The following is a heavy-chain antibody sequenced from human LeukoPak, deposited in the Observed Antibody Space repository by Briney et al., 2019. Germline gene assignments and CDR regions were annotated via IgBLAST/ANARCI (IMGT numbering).Heavy chain of an antibody. CDR2: IYYSGST. V-gene: IGHV4-59*08. CDR1: GGSISSYY. J-gene: IGHJ3*02. CDR3: ARLTSASSSSRPHPDAFDI. D-gene: IGHD6-6*01. Sequence: SETLSLTCTVSGGSISSYYWSWIRQPPGKGLEWIGYIYYSGSTNYSPSLKSRVTISVDTSKNQFSLKLTSVTAADTAVYYCARLTSASSSSRPHPDAFDIWGQGTMVTVSS.